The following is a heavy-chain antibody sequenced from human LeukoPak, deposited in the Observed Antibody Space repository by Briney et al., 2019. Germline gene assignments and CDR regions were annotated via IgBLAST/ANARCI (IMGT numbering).Heavy chain of an antibody. J-gene: IGHJ4*02. CDR3: ARGGAYCSGGSCPITYFDY. CDR1: GGSTSSGNYY. V-gene: IGHV4-39*02. CDR2: ISSSGNT. D-gene: IGHD2-15*01. Sequence: SETLSLTCTVSGGSTSSGNYYWGWIRQPPGKGLEWIGGISSSGNTYYNPSLKSRITISIDTSKNHFSLKLSSVTAADTAVYYCARGGAYCSGGSCPITYFDYWGQGTLVTVSS.